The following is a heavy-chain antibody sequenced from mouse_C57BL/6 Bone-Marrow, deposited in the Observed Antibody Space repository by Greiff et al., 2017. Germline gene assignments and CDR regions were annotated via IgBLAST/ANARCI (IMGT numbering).Heavy chain of an antibody. D-gene: IGHD2-2*01. CDR3: ARSTMVSYYAMDY. V-gene: IGHV5-6*01. Sequence: DVQLVESGGDLVKPGGSLKLSCAASGFTFSSYGMSWVRQTPDKRLEWVATISSGGSYTYYPDSVKGRFTISRDNAKNTLYLQMSSLKSEDTAMDYCARSTMVSYYAMDYWGQGTSVTVSS. CDR2: ISSGGSYT. CDR1: GFTFSSYG. J-gene: IGHJ4*01.